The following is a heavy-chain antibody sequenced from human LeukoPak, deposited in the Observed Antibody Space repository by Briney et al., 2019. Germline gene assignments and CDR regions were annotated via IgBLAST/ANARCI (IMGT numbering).Heavy chain of an antibody. J-gene: IGHJ4*02. Sequence: GGSLRLSCAASGFTVSSNYMSWVRQAPGKGLEWVSVIYSGGSTYYADSVKGRFTISRDNAKNSLYLQMNSLRAEDTAVYYCATYCSGGSCYRNSFDYWGQGTLVTVSS. V-gene: IGHV3-53*01. D-gene: IGHD2-15*01. CDR3: ATYCSGGSCYRNSFDY. CDR2: IYSGGST. CDR1: GFTVSSNY.